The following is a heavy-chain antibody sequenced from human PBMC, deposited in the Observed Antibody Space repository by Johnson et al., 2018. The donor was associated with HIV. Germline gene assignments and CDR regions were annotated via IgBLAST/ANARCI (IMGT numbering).Heavy chain of an antibody. CDR2: ISYDGSNK. CDR3: ARYPIMDDAFEV. D-gene: IGHD3-16*01. Sequence: QVQLVESGGGLVKPGGSLRLSCAASGFTFSNAWMSWVRQAPGKGLEWVAVISYDGSNKYYADSVKGRFTISRDNSKNTLYLQMNRLRVEDTAVYYCARYPIMDDAFEVWGQGTMVTVSS. CDR1: GFTFSNAW. V-gene: IGHV3-30*03. J-gene: IGHJ3*01.